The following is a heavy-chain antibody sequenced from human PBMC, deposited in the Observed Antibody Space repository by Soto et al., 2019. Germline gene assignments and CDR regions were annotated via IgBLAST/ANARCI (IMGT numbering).Heavy chain of an antibody. V-gene: IGHV1-8*01. J-gene: IGHJ4*02. CDR1: GYTFTSYD. CDR2: MNPNSGNT. Sequence: ASVKVSCKASGYTFTSYDINWVRQATGQGLEWMGWMNPNSGNTGYAQKFQGRVTMTRNTSMSTAYMELSSLRSEDTAVYYCARGRENSFYDFWSGYYYEFDYWGQGTLVTVSS. CDR3: ARGRENSFYDFWSGYYYEFDY. D-gene: IGHD3-3*01.